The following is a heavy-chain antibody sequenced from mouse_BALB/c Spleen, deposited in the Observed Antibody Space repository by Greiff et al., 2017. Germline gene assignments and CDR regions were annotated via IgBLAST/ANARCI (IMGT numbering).Heavy chain of an antibody. CDR3: ARQGDYDRYFDV. J-gene: IGHJ1*01. Sequence: DVKLVESGGGLVKPGGSLKLSCAASGFTFSSYAMSWVRQTPEKRLEWVATISSGGSYTYYPDSVKGRFTISRDNAKNTLYLQMSSLRSEDTAMYYCARQGDYDRYFDVWGAGTTVTVSS. CDR2: ISSGGSYT. D-gene: IGHD2-4*01. CDR1: GFTFSSYA. V-gene: IGHV5-9-3*01.